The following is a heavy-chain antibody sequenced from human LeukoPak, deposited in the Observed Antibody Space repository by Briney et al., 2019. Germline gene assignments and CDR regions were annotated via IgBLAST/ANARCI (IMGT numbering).Heavy chain of an antibody. D-gene: IGHD6-19*01. CDR2: ISWNRGSI. J-gene: IGHJ6*03. CDR1: RFTFDDYA. Sequence: GGSLRLSCAASRFTFDDYAMHWVRQAPGKVLEWVSGISWNRGSIGYADSVKGRFTISRDNAKDSLYLQMNSLRPEDTAFYYCVRDGGWYKRGLDYYYYYMDVWGKGTTVTVSS. V-gene: IGHV3-9*01. CDR3: VRDGGWYKRGLDYYYYYMDV.